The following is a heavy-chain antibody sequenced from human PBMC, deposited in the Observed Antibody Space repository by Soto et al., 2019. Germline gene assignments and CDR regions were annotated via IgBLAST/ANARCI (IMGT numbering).Heavy chain of an antibody. Sequence: ASVKVSCKASGYTFTSYDINWVRQATGQGLEWMGWMNPNSGNTGYAQKFQGRVTMTRNTSISTAYMELSSLRSEDTAVFYCAREYQEYNTDWQIFDSWGQGTQVTVSS. J-gene: IGHJ4*02. CDR1: GYTFTSYD. V-gene: IGHV1-8*01. D-gene: IGHD3-9*01. CDR2: MNPNSGNT. CDR3: AREYQEYNTDWQIFDS.